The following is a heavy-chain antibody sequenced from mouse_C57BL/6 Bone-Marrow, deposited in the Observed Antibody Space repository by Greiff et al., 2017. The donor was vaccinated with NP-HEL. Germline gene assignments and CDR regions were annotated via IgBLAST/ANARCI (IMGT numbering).Heavy chain of an antibody. D-gene: IGHD1-1*01. CDR1: GYTFTSYW. CDR2: IYPGSGST. Sequence: QVQLQQSGAELVKPGASVKMSCKASGYTFTSYWITWVKQRPGQGLEWIGDIYPGSGSTNYNEKFKSKATLTVDTSSSTAYMQLSSLTSEDSAVYYCANYYGSCFYAMDYWGQGTSVTVSS. CDR3: ANYYGSCFYAMDY. J-gene: IGHJ4*01. V-gene: IGHV1-55*01.